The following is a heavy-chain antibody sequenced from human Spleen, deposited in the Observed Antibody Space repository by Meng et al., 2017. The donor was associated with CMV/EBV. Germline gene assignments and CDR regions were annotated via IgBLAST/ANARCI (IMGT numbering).Heavy chain of an antibody. CDR1: GASIWKSFYY. D-gene: IGHD6-13*01. J-gene: IGHJ4*02. V-gene: IGHV4-39*01. CDR3: VSWGSSWTYYFDY. Sequence: SETLSLTCTVSGASIWKSFYYWAWIRQSPGKGLDYIGSIHYSGSTYYKPSLKSRVTISVDTSTNQFSLRLSSVTAADTAMYYCVSWGSSWTYYFDYWGQGTLVTVSS. CDR2: IHYSGST.